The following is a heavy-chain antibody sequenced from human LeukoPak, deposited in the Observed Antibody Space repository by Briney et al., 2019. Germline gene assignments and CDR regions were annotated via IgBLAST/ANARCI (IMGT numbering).Heavy chain of an antibody. V-gene: IGHV3-30*03. CDR2: ISYDGSSK. CDR3: ARDHQLQNGNWFDP. D-gene: IGHD2-2*01. J-gene: IGHJ5*02. CDR1: GFTFSSYG. Sequence: PGRSLRLSCAASGFTFSSYGMHWVRQAPGKGLEWVAAISYDGSSKYYADSVKGRFSVSRDNSENTLYLQMSSLRPEDTAVYYCARDHQLQNGNWFDPWGQGTLVTVSS.